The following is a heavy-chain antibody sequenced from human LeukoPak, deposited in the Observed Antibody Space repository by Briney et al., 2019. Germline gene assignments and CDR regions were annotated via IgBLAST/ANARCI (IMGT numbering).Heavy chain of an antibody. Sequence: GGSLRLSCAASGFTFSSYSMNWVRQAPGKGLEWVSSISSSSSYIYYADSVKGRFTISRDNAKNSLYLQMNSLRAEDTAVYYCARGARGQVRDSHFDYWGQGTLVTVSS. CDR3: ARGARGQVRDSHFDY. J-gene: IGHJ4*02. CDR2: ISSSSSYI. V-gene: IGHV3-21*01. D-gene: IGHD2-21*02. CDR1: GFTFSSYS.